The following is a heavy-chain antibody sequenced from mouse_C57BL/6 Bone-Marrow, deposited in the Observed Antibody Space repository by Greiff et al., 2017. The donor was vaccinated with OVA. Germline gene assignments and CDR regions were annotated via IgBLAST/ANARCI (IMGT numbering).Heavy chain of an antibody. D-gene: IGHD1-1*01. CDR3: ARSAYYGSSYEYFDV. CDR2: IYPRSGNT. CDR1: GYTFTSYG. V-gene: IGHV1-81*01. J-gene: IGHJ1*03. Sequence: QVQLQQSGAELARPGASVKLSCKASGYTFTSYGISWVKQRTGQGLEWIGEIYPRSGNTYYNEKFKGKATLTADKSSSTAYMELRSLTSEDSAVYFCARSAYYGSSYEYFDVWGTGTTVTVSS.